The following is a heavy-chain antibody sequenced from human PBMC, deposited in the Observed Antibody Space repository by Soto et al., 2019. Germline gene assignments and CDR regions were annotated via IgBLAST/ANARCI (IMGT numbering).Heavy chain of an antibody. Sequence: QVQLQESGPGLVKPSQTLSLTCTVSGGSISSGRYFWSWIRQHPGKGLEWIGYIYYTESTYYNPSLKSRITLSVDLSKKQFSLKLSSVTAADTAVYYCARSSGYYFDYWGKGTLVTVSS. CDR3: ARSSGYYFDY. CDR1: GGSISSGRYF. CDR2: IYYTEST. J-gene: IGHJ4*02. V-gene: IGHV4-31*03. D-gene: IGHD3-22*01.